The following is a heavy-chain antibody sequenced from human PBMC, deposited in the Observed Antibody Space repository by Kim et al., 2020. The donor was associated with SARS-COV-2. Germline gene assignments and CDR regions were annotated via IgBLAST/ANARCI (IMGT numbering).Heavy chain of an antibody. D-gene: IGHD3-10*01. CDR2: ISSSGSNI. CDR3: ASEGHLDYWFGEFYRHYGMDV. Sequence: GGSLRLSCAASGFTFSDCYMSWISKDPGKGLEWVSYISSSGSNIHYEDSVKGRFTISRDNAKNSLDLQMNSLRGEDTAVYYCASEGHLDYWFGEFYRHYGMDVWCQGTTVAVSS. V-gene: IGHV3-11*04. J-gene: IGHJ6*02. CDR1: GFTFSDCY.